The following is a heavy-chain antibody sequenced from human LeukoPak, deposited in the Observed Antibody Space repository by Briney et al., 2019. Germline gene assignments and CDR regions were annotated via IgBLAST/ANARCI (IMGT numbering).Heavy chain of an antibody. CDR1: GFTFSSFW. Sequence: GGSLRRSCAASGFTFSSFWMSWVRQAPGKGLEWVADINQDGSEKSSAASVKGRFSISRDNAKNSVSLQMDSLRVEDTGVYYCAREDYYGMDVWGQGTTVIVSS. V-gene: IGHV3-7*04. J-gene: IGHJ6*02. CDR2: INQDGSEK. D-gene: IGHD3-10*01. CDR3: AREDYYGMDV.